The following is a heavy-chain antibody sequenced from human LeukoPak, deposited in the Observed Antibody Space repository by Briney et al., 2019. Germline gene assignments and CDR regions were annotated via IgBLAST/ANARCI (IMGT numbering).Heavy chain of an antibody. Sequence: GGSLRLSCAASGFTFSSYSMNWVRQAPGKGLEWVSSISSSSSYIYYADSVKGRFTISRDNAKNSLYLQMNSLRAEDTAVYYCARVGRSGLGHFDYWGQGTLVTVSS. CDR2: ISSSSSYI. CDR3: ARVGRSGLGHFDY. CDR1: GFTFSSYS. V-gene: IGHV3-21*01. D-gene: IGHD3-22*01. J-gene: IGHJ4*02.